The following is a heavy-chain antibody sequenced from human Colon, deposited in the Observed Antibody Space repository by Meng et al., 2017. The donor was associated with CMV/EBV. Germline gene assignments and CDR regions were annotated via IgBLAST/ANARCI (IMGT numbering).Heavy chain of an antibody. J-gene: IGHJ4*02. CDR1: SGSFSVYF. Sequence: VLLHLCGPGVVKPSETLYLTFVVYSGSFSVYFWDRIRQPPGNGLEWIGEIFRDGSTKYNPSLQSRVTMSVDTSKNHFSLNLRSVTAAETAVYFCARATKPNCWEVLEYWGQGTLVTVSS. V-gene: IGHV4-34*12. CDR2: IFRDGST. D-gene: IGHD2-2*01. CDR3: ARATKPNCWEVLEY.